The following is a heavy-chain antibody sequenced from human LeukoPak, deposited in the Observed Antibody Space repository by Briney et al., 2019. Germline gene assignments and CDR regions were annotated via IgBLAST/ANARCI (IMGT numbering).Heavy chain of an antibody. J-gene: IGHJ6*02. D-gene: IGHD2-15*01. V-gene: IGHV3-23*01. CDR2: ISGSGDTT. CDR1: GFTFSNYA. Sequence: GGSLRLSCAASGFTFSNYAMSWVRQAPGKGLEWVSIISGSGDTTSFADSAKGRFTISRGNSKNTLYLQMNSLRAEDTAIYYCAKDVLNCAGGSCYRTDYYYGFDVWGQGTTVTVSS. CDR3: AKDVLNCAGGSCYRTDYYYGFDV.